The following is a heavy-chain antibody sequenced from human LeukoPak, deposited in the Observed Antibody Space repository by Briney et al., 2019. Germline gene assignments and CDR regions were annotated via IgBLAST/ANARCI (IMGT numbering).Heavy chain of an antibody. CDR1: GFTFSSYA. Sequence: PGGSLRLSCAASGFTFSSYAMHWVRQAPGKGLEYVSAISNNGDSTYYANSVKGRFTISRDSSKNTLYLQMGSLRAEDMAVYYCARNRYELGLDYWGQGTLVTVSS. CDR2: ISNNGDST. J-gene: IGHJ4*02. V-gene: IGHV3-64*01. CDR3: ARNRYELGLDY. D-gene: IGHD1-26*01.